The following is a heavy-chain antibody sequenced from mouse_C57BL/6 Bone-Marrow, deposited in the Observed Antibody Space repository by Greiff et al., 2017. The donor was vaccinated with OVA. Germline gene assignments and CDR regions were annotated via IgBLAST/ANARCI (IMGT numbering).Heavy chain of an antibody. D-gene: IGHD1-1*01. CDR3: ARAYYGSSYLMDY. CDR2: IYPGSGST. CDR1: GYTFTSYW. J-gene: IGHJ4*01. Sequence: QVQLKQSGAELVKPGASVKMSCKASGYTFTSYWITWVKQRPGQGLEWIGDIYPGSGSTNYNEKFKSKATLTVDTSSSTAYMQLSSLTSEDSAVYYCARAYYGSSYLMDYWGQGTSVTVSS. V-gene: IGHV1-55*01.